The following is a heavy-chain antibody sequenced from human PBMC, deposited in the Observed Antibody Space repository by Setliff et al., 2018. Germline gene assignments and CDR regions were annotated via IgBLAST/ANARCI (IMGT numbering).Heavy chain of an antibody. V-gene: IGHV1-69*13. Sequence: SVKVSCKASGGTFSSYVISWVREAPEQGLEWMGGIIPMFGTNYAQKFQGRVTITADESTSTAYMELSSLGSEDTAVYYCAGGQPLVRKYYYYMDVWGKGTTVTVSS. CDR3: AGGQPLVRKYYYYMDV. J-gene: IGHJ6*03. D-gene: IGHD3-10*01. CDR2: IIPMFGT. CDR1: GGTFSSYV.